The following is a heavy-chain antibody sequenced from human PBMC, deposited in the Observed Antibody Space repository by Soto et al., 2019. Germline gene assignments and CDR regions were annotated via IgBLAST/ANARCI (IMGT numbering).Heavy chain of an antibody. CDR1: GGSISSGGYY. Sequence: QVQLQESGPGLVKPSQTLSLTCTVSGGSISSGGYYWSWIRQHPGKGLEWIGYIYYSGSTYYNPSIQSRVTISVDTSKNQFSLKLSSVTAADTAVYYCARARGYCSSTSCYYYYYYMDVWGKGTTVTVSS. CDR3: ARARGYCSSTSCYYYYYYMDV. D-gene: IGHD2-2*01. J-gene: IGHJ6*03. CDR2: IYYSGST. V-gene: IGHV4-31*03.